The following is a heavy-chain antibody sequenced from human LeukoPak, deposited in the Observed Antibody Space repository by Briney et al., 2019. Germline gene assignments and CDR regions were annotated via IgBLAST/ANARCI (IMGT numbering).Heavy chain of an antibody. V-gene: IGHV4-30-4*01. CDR2: IYYSGST. CDR3: AREWVGATPSAFDI. Sequence: PSETLSLTCTVSGGSISSGDYYWSWIRQPPGKGLEWIGYIYYSGSTYYNPSLKSRVTISVDTSKNQFSLKLSSVTAADTAVYYCAREWVGATPSAFDIWGQGTMVTVSS. D-gene: IGHD1-26*01. J-gene: IGHJ3*02. CDR1: GGSISSGDYY.